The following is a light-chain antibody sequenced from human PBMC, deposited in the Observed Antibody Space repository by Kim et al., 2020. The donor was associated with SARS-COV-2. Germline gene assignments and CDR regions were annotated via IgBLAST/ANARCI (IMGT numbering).Light chain of an antibody. V-gene: IGLV3-1*01. CDR3: QAWDSSVV. J-gene: IGLJ2*01. Sequence: VTQGQTASITCYGDKLGNKYACWYQQKPGQSPVLVIYQDSKRPSGIPERFSGSNSGNTATLTISGTQAMDEADYYCQAWDSSVVFGGGTQLTVL. CDR1: KLGNKY. CDR2: QDS.